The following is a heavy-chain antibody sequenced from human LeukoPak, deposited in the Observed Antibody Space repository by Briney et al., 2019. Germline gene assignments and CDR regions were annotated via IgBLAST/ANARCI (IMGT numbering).Heavy chain of an antibody. CDR2: ISGSGGST. V-gene: IGHV3-23*01. CDR3: AKDCSSTSCYVGYDY. Sequence: PGGSLRLSCAASGFTFSSYAMSWVRQAPGKGLEWVSAISGSGGSTYYADSVKGRFTISRDNSKNTLYLQMNSLRAEDTAVYCCAKDCSSTSCYVGYDYWGQGTLVTVSS. CDR1: GFTFSSYA. D-gene: IGHD2-2*01. J-gene: IGHJ4*02.